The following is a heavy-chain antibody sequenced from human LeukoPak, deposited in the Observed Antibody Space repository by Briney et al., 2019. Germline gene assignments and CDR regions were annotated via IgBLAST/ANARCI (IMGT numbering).Heavy chain of an antibody. D-gene: IGHD3-22*01. CDR3: ARDSDYYDSSAYSFRGGLHYDF. V-gene: IGHV3-33*01. J-gene: IGHJ4*02. CDR2: IWHDGNYK. Sequence: PGGSLRLFCVASGLTFSNYNMHWVRQAPGKGLEWVAVIWHDGNYKYYVDSVKGRFTISRDNSKNTVYLQMNSLGAEDTAVYSCARDSDYYDSSAYSFRGGLHYDFWGRGTLVTVSS. CDR1: GLTFSNYN.